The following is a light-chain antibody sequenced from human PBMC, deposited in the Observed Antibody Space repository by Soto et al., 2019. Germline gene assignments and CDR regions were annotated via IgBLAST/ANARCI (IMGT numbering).Light chain of an antibody. J-gene: IGLJ1*01. V-gene: IGLV2-14*03. CDR3: SSYTASSTYV. CDR1: SSDVGGYNY. Sequence: HSVLTQPASVSGSPLRSITISCTGTSSDVGGYNYVSWYQHHPGKAPKLMIFDVSNRPSGVSNRFSGSKSGNTASLTISGLQAEDEADYYCSSYTASSTYVFGTGTKVTV. CDR2: DVS.